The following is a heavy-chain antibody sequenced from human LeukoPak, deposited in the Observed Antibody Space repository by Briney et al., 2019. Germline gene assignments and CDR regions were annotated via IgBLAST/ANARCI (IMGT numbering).Heavy chain of an antibody. CDR1: GFTFSSHV. V-gene: IGHV3-21*01. Sequence: GGSLRLSCSASGFTFSSHVMHWVRQAPGKGLEWVSSISSSSSYIYYADSVKGRFTISRDNAKNSLYLQMNSLRAEDTAVYYCARVVVVPAASYYYYYGMDVWGQGTTVTVSS. CDR2: ISSSSSYI. J-gene: IGHJ6*02. CDR3: ARVVVVPAASYYYYYGMDV. D-gene: IGHD2-2*01.